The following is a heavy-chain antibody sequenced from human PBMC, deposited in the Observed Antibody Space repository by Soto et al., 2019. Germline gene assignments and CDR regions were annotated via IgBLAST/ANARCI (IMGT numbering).Heavy chain of an antibody. CDR1: GGSFSGYY. V-gene: IGHV4-34*01. Sequence: PSDTLSLTCAVYGGSFSGYYLSWIRQPPGKGLEWIGEINHSGSTNYNPSLKSRVTISVDTSKIQFSLKLSSVTAADTSVYYCARGRAAMVPYYYYYGMDVWGQGTTVTVPS. CDR3: ARGRAAMVPYYYYYGMDV. CDR2: INHSGST. D-gene: IGHD5-18*01. J-gene: IGHJ6*02.